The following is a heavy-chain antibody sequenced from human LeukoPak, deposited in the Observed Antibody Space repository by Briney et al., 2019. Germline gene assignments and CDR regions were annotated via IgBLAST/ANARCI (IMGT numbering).Heavy chain of an antibody. V-gene: IGHV4-34*01. CDR2: IYHSGST. J-gene: IGHJ6*03. D-gene: IGHD6-6*01. Sequence: PSETLSLTXAVYGGSFSGYYWSWIRQPPGKGLEWIGEIYHSGSTNYNPSLKSRVTISVDTSKNQFSLKLSSVTAADTAVYYCARLIRPLVPYYYYYMDVWGKGTTVTVSS. CDR3: ARLIRPLVPYYYYYMDV. CDR1: GGSFSGYY.